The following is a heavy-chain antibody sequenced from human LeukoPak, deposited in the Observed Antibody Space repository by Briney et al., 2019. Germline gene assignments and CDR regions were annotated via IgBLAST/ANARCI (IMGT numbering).Heavy chain of an antibody. D-gene: IGHD5-12*01. V-gene: IGHV3-33*08. CDR3: ASGYDPGVGY. CDR2: ISYDGSSK. CDR1: GFTFSSYG. J-gene: IGHJ4*02. Sequence: GRSLRLSCAASGFTFSSYGMHWVRQAPGKGLEWVAVISYDGSSKYYADSVKGRFTISRDNSKNSLYLQMNSLRAEDTAVYYCASGYDPGVGYWGQGTLVTVSS.